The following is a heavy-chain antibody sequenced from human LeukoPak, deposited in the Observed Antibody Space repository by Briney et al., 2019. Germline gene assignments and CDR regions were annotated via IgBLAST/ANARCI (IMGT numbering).Heavy chain of an antibody. V-gene: IGHV4-31*03. CDR3: AGGTTVTTNFDY. Sequence: PSETLSLTCTVSGGSISSGGYYWSWIRQHPGKGLEWIGYIYYGGFTYYNPSLKSRVTISLDTSKNQFSLKLSSVTAADTAVYYCAGGTTVTTNFDYWGQGTLVTVSS. CDR1: GGSISSGGYY. D-gene: IGHD4-17*01. CDR2: IYYGGFT. J-gene: IGHJ4*02.